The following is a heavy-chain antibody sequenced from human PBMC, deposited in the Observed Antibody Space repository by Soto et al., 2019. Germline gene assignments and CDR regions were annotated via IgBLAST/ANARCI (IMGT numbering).Heavy chain of an antibody. Sequence: SETLSLTCTATGDSIASTDYYWGWIRQPPGKGLEWVASIYYSGSTYHNPSLKSRVTISVDTPKNQFSLKVTSVTAADTAVYYCARHWRTGYSTVFGVVMGWFDPWGQGTLVTVSS. J-gene: IGHJ5*02. CDR1: GDSIASTDYY. CDR3: ARHWRTGYSTVFGVVMGWFDP. D-gene: IGHD3-3*01. CDR2: IYYSGST. V-gene: IGHV4-39*01.